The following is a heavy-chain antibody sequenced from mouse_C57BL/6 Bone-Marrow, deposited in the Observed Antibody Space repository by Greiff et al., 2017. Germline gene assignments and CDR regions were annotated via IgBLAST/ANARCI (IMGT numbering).Heavy chain of an antibody. D-gene: IGHD1-1*01. J-gene: IGHJ3*01. V-gene: IGHV1-50*01. CDR1: GYTFTSYW. Sequence: QVQLKQPGAELVKPGASVKLSCKASGYTFTSYWMQWVKQRPGQGLEWIGEIDPSDSYTNYNQKFKGKATLTVDTSSRTAYMQLSSLTSEDSAVYYCARFFYYYGSGFAYWGQGTLVTVSA. CDR3: ARFFYYYGSGFAY. CDR2: IDPSDSYT.